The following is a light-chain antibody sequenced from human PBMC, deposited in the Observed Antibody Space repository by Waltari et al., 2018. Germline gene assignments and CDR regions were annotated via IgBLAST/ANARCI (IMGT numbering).Light chain of an antibody. Sequence: SYELTQPPSVSVSPGQMAKITCSGEALPNKFAYWYRQKPGQSPGLVIYEDRERPSGSPVRFSGSISGTVVTLTISGVQAEDEADHYCRSADISGTSWVFGGGTKLTV. V-gene: IGLV3-16*01. CDR3: RSADISGTSWV. CDR1: ALPNKF. J-gene: IGLJ3*02. CDR2: EDR.